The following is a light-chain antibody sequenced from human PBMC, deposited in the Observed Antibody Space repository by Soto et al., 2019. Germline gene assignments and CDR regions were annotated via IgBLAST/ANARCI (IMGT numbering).Light chain of an antibody. CDR3: AAWDDSLSGVV. CDR1: SSNLGSNF. CDR2: RNN. Sequence: QAVLTQPPSASGTPGQRVTISCSGSSSNLGSNFIYWYQQLPGAAPKLLISRNNERPSGVPDRFSGSKSGTSASLAISGLRSEDEAEYHCAAWDDSLSGVVFGGGTKVTVL. J-gene: IGLJ3*02. V-gene: IGLV1-47*01.